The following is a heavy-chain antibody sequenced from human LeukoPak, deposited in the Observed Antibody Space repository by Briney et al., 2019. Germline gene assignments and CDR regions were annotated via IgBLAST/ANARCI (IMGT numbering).Heavy chain of an antibody. CDR3: ARDRPNYYGSDGHYYRRDGDH. CDR1: GFTFSIYA. CDR2: ITSRDGTT. J-gene: IGHJ5*02. V-gene: IGHV3-23*01. Sequence: PGGSLRLSCEASGFTFSIYAMSWVRQTPGKGLQWVSSITSRDGTTNYADSVKGRFTISRDNSENTLYLRMSSLRAEDKAIYYCARDRPNYYGSDGHYYRRDGDHWGQGTLVTVSS. D-gene: IGHD3-22*01.